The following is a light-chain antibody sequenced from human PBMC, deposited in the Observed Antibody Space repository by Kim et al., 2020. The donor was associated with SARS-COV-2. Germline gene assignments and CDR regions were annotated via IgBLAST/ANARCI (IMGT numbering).Light chain of an antibody. CDR3: QQYGRSPTT. CDR1: QSGSSSY. J-gene: IGKJ5*01. Sequence: SPGESAILSCRASQSGSSSYLACYQHKPGQSPRLLIHGASSRATGVPDRFRGGGSGTDFTLTITRLEPEDFAVYYCQQYGRSPTTFGQGTRLEIK. CDR2: GAS. V-gene: IGKV3-20*01.